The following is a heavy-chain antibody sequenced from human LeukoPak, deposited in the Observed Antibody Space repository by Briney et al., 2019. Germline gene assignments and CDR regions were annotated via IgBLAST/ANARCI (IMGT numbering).Heavy chain of an antibody. CDR2: IFQSGTT. Sequence: PSETLSLTCTVSGGSVSSGSYFWSWIRQPPGKGLEWIGYIFQSGTTNYNPSLKSRVSMSVDTSENQISLKLSSVTAADTAVYYCARDQYYYDRSGNYYDYYGMDVWGQGTTVTVSS. D-gene: IGHD3-22*01. V-gene: IGHV4-61*01. CDR1: GGSVSSGSYF. J-gene: IGHJ6*02. CDR3: ARDQYYYDRSGNYYDYYGMDV.